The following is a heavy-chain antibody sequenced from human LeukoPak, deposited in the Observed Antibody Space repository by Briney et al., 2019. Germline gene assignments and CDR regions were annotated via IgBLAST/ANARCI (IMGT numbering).Heavy chain of an antibody. CDR2: ISTSGTTV. Sequence: PGGSLRLSCAASGFLLDDYEYNWVRQAPGKGLEWLAYISTSGTTVDYADSVKGRFTISRDNAKNSLYLQMNSLRAEDTAVYYCARGGIELYFYWGQGTLVTVSS. V-gene: IGHV3-48*03. CDR1: GFLLDDYE. D-gene: IGHD5-18*01. J-gene: IGHJ4*02. CDR3: ARGGIELYFY.